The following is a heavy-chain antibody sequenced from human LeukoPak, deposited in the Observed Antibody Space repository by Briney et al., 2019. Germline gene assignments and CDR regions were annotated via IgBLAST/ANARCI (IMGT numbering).Heavy chain of an antibody. D-gene: IGHD1-26*01. CDR3: ARLFGSPVDAFDI. Sequence: GGSLRLSCAASGFTFSSYSMNWVRQAPGKGLEWVSSINSSSSYIYYADSVKGRFTISRDNAKNSLYLQMNSLRAEDTAVYYCARLFGSPVDAFDIWGQGTMVTVSS. V-gene: IGHV3-21*01. CDR1: GFTFSSYS. J-gene: IGHJ3*02. CDR2: INSSSSYI.